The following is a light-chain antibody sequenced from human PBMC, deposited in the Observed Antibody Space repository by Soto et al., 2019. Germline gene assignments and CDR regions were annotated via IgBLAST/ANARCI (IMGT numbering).Light chain of an antibody. J-gene: IGKJ5*01. CDR1: ETVATN. CDR2: GAS. CDR3: QQYNNWPFIT. Sequence: VMTQSPATLSVSPGDRATLSCWASETVATNLAWYQQKPGQSPRLLIYGASSRATGIPVRFSGSGSGTEFTLTISSLQSEDFAFYYCQQYNNWPFITFGQGTRLEI. V-gene: IGKV3-15*01.